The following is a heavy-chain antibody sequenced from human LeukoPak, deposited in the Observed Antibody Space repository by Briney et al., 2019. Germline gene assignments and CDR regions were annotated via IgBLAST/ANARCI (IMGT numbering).Heavy chain of an antibody. CDR3: ARGRVTMVRGVIVASVRRPKNHLYY. D-gene: IGHD3-10*01. Sequence: SETLSLTCAVYGGSFSGYYWSWIRQPPGKGLEWIGEINHSGSTNYNPSLKSRVTISVEKSKNQFSLKLSSVTAADTAVYYCARGRVTMVRGVIVASVRRPKNHLYYWGQGTLVTVSS. CDR2: INHSGST. J-gene: IGHJ4*02. CDR1: GGSFSGYY. V-gene: IGHV4-34*01.